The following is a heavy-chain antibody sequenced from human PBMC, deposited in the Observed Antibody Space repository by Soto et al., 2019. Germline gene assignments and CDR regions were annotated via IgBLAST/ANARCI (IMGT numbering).Heavy chain of an antibody. J-gene: IGHJ3*02. V-gene: IGHV1-18*01. D-gene: IGHD1-26*01. CDR3: AIYPLPHAYSGSYVCAFDI. CDR2: ISAYNGNT. Sequence: ASVKVSCKASGYTFTSYGISWARQAPGQGLEWMGWISAYNGNTNYAQEPQARVTMTTDTSTSTAYMEMRSLRSDDTAVYYCAIYPLPHAYSGSYVCAFDIWGQGTMVSVSS. CDR1: GYTFTSYG.